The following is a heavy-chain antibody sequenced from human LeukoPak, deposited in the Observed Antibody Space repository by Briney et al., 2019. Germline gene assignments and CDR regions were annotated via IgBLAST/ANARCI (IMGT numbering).Heavy chain of an antibody. J-gene: IGHJ4*02. V-gene: IGHV4-34*01. CDR2: IYYSGDT. D-gene: IGHD4-17*01. CDR3: ARASTVTTFGY. Sequence: SETLSLTCAVYGGSFSGYYWGWIRQPPGKGLEWIGSIYYSGDTYYNPSLKSRVSISVDTSKNQFSLKLSSVTAADTAVYYCARASTVTTFGYWGQGTLVTVSS. CDR1: GGSFSGYY.